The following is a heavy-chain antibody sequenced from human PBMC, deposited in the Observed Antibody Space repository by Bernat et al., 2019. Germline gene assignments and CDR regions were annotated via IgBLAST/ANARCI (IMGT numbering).Heavy chain of an antibody. Sequence: QVQLVQSGGGLVKPGGSLRLSCAASGFTFSDHYMSWIRQAPGKGLECISYITSSGSTIYYADSVKGRFTISRDNAKNTLYLQMNSLRAEDTAVYYCARDLSRAAGEYDYWGQGTLVTVSS. CDR3: ARDLSRAAGEYDY. J-gene: IGHJ4*02. CDR2: ITSSGSTI. V-gene: IGHV3-11*04. D-gene: IGHD6-13*01. CDR1: GFTFSDHY.